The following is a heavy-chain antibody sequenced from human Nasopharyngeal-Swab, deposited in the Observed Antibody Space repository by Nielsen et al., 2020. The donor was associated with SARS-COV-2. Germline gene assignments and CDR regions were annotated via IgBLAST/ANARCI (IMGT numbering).Heavy chain of an antibody. CDR2: ISTKTGAP. D-gene: IGHD1-1*01. Sequence: ASVKVSCKASGYTFTSNVLNWVRQAPGQGPEYIGWISTKTGAPTCAQAFTGRFVISLDTSVSTTYLQISSLKADDTAVYYCARENQEYANIWIDYWGQGTQVTVSS. CDR3: ARENQEYANIWIDY. V-gene: IGHV7-4-1*02. CDR1: GYTFTSNV. J-gene: IGHJ4*02.